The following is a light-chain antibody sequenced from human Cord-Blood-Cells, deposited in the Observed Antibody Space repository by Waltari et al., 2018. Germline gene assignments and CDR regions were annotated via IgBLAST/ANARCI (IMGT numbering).Light chain of an antibody. J-gene: IGKJ3*01. CDR3: QQRSNWPLFT. Sequence: EIVFTQSPATLSLSPGERANLSCRASQSVSSYLAWYQQKPGQAPRLLIYDASNRATGIPARFSGSGSGTDFTLTISSLEPEDFAVYYCQQRSNWPLFTFGPGTKVDI. CDR2: DAS. V-gene: IGKV3-11*01. CDR1: QSVSSY.